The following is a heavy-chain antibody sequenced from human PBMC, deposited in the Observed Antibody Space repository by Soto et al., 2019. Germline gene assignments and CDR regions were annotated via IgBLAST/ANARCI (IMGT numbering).Heavy chain of an antibody. CDR3: ARWVEVSLDYFDS. D-gene: IGHD2-15*01. Sequence: SETLSLTCVAYGGSFSDYYWSWIRQPPGKGLEWIGHIYHSGRTYYNPSLKSRVTISVDTSKNQFSLNLSSVTAADTAVYYCARWVEVSLDYFDSWGQGTPVTVSS. CDR2: IYHSGRT. CDR1: GGSFSDYY. J-gene: IGHJ4*02. V-gene: IGHV4-34*09.